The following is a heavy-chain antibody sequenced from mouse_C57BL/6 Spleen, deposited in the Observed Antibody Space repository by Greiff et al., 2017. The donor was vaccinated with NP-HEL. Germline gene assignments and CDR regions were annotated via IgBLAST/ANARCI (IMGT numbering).Heavy chain of an antibody. CDR2: IHPNSGST. D-gene: IGHD2-12*01. Sequence: VQLQKPGAELVKPGASVKLSCKASGYTFTSYWMHWVKQRPGQGLEWIGMIHPNSGSTNYNEKFKSKATLTVDKSSSTAYMQLSSLTSENSAVYYCASKGAYYTLFAYWGQGTLVTVSA. CDR3: ASKGAYYTLFAY. J-gene: IGHJ3*01. V-gene: IGHV1-64*01. CDR1: GYTFTSYW.